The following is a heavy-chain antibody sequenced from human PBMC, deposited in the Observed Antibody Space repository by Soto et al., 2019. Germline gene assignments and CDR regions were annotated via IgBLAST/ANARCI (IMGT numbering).Heavy chain of an antibody. J-gene: IGHJ4*02. Sequence: QVQLVESGGGVVQPGRSLRLSSAASGFTFSSYGMHWVRQAPGKGLEWVAVIWYDGSNKYYADSVKGRFTVSRDNSKNTLYLQMNSLRAEDTAVYYCARDHHSSGWSGNFAYWGQGTLVTVSS. CDR2: IWYDGSNK. V-gene: IGHV3-33*01. D-gene: IGHD6-19*01. CDR1: GFTFSSYG. CDR3: ARDHHSSGWSGNFAY.